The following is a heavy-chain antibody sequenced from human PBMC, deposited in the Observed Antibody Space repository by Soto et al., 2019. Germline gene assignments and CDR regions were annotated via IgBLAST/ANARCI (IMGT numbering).Heavy chain of an antibody. J-gene: IGHJ4*02. CDR3: ARGRHCGGGRCYSTQDY. Sequence: QVQLQESGPGLVKPSGTLSLTCAVSGGSISSSNWWSWVRQPPGKGLEWIGEIYHSGSTNYNPSLTGPVTISVAKSKYQLSRKLSSVTAADTAVYYCARGRHCGGGRCYSTQDYWGQGTLVTVSS. V-gene: IGHV4-4*02. CDR2: IYHSGST. CDR1: GGSISSSNW. D-gene: IGHD2-15*01.